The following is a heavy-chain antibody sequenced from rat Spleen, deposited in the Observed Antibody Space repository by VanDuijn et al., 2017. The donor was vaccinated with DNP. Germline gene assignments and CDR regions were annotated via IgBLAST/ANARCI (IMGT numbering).Heavy chain of an antibody. D-gene: IGHD1-4*01. V-gene: IGHV5-7*01. CDR2: ITYDGSKT. J-gene: IGHJ2*01. CDR1: GLTFSDHN. Sequence: EVQLVESGGGLVQPGRSLKLSCAVSGLTFSDHNMAWVRQAPKKGLEWVATITYDGSKTYYRDSVKGRFIISRNNARSTLYLQMDSLRSDDTATYYCAGRPPPTRGPFDYWGQGIMVTVSS. CDR3: AGRPPPTRGPFDY.